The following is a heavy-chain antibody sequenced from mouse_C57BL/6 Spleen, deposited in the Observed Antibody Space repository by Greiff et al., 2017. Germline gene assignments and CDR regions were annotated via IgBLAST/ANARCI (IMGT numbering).Heavy chain of an antibody. J-gene: IGHJ2*01. Sequence: EFQLQQSGPELVKPGASVKISCKASGYSFTGYYMNWVKQSPEKSLEWIGEINPSTGGTTYNQKFKAKATLTVDKSSSTAYMQLKSLTSEDSAVYYCAREYSNLFDYWGQGTTRTVSS. CDR3: AREYSNLFDY. CDR2: INPSTGGT. CDR1: GYSFTGYY. D-gene: IGHD2-5*01. V-gene: IGHV1-42*01.